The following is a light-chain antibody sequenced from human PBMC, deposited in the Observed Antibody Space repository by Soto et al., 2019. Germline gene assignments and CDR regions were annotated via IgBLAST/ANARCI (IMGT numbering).Light chain of an antibody. CDR2: ATS. CDR3: QQTYSIPFT. CDR1: QTVSNY. J-gene: IGKJ3*01. Sequence: DIQMTQSPSSLSASVRDRVTITCRASQTVSNYLNWYQQKPGKAPKLLIYATSSLQSGVPSRFSGSGSGTDFTLTISSLQPEDFATYYCQQTYSIPFTFGPGTKWIS. V-gene: IGKV1-39*01.